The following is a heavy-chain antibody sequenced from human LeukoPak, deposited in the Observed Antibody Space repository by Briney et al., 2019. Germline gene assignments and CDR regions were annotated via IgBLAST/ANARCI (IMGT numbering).Heavy chain of an antibody. V-gene: IGHV4-38-2*02. CDR1: GYSISSGYY. CDR3: ARDKNKRNWFDP. Sequence: SETLSLTCTVSGYSISSGYYWGWIRQPPGKGLGWIGSIYHSGSTYYNPSLKSRVTISVDTSKNQFSLKLSSVTAADTAVYYCARDKNKRNWFDPWGQGTLVTVSS. CDR2: IYHSGST. J-gene: IGHJ5*02. D-gene: IGHD1/OR15-1a*01.